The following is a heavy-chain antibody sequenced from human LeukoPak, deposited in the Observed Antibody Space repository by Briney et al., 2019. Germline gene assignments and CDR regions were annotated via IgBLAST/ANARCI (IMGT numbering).Heavy chain of an antibody. CDR2: IYYSGST. CDR1: GGSISSGDYY. Sequence: SETLSLTCTVSGGSISSGDYYWSWIRQPPGKGLEWIGYIYYSGSTYYNPSLKSRVTISVDTSKNQFSLKLSSVTAADTAVCYCARGNGRFLYMDVWGKGTTVTVSS. D-gene: IGHD3-3*01. J-gene: IGHJ6*03. V-gene: IGHV4-30-4*08. CDR3: ARGNGRFLYMDV.